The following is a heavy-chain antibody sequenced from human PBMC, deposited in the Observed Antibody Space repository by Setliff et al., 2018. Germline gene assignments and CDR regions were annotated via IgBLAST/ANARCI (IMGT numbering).Heavy chain of an antibody. D-gene: IGHD3-10*01. CDR1: GGSISSGSYY. V-gene: IGHV4-61*09. J-gene: IGHJ6*03. CDR2: IYTSGTT. Sequence: SETLSLTCSVSGGSISSGSYYWTWLRQPAGKGLEWIGHIYTSGTTKYNPSLKSRVTISVDASKNQFFLRLTSVTAADTAVYYCARSNMGNYYDSGRYYYYYMDVWGKGTTVTVSS. CDR3: ARSNMGNYYDSGRYYYYYMDV.